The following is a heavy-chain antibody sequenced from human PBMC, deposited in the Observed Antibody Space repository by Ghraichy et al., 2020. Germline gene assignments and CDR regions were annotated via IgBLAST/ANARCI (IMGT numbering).Heavy chain of an antibody. Sequence: SETLSLTCAVYGGSFSGYYWSWIRQPPGKGLEWIGEINHSGSTNYNPSLKSRVTISVDTSKNQFSLKLSSVTAADTAVYYCARVVVPAALPYYFDYWGQGTLVTVSS. J-gene: IGHJ4*02. D-gene: IGHD2-2*01. CDR1: GGSFSGYY. CDR3: ARVVVPAALPYYFDY. V-gene: IGHV4-34*01. CDR2: INHSGST.